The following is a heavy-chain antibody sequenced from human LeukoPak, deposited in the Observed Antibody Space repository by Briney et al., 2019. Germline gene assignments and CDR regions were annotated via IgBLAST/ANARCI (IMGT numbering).Heavy chain of an antibody. V-gene: IGHV1-18*01. D-gene: IGHD3-9*01. Sequence: ASVKVSCKASGYTFTSCGISWVRQAPGQGLEWMGWISAYNGNTNYAQKLQGRVTMTTDTSTSTAYMELRSLRSDDTAVYYCARDIDILTGESLDYWGQGTLVTVSS. CDR3: ARDIDILTGESLDY. CDR2: ISAYNGNT. J-gene: IGHJ4*02. CDR1: GYTFTSCG.